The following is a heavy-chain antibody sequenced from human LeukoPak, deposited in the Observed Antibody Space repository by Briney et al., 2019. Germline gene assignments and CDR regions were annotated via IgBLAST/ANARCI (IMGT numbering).Heavy chain of an antibody. V-gene: IGHV3-66*01. D-gene: IGHD3-10*02. CDR3: GSTSLLGSGFFDY. J-gene: IGHJ4*02. CDR1: GFTVSSSY. CDR2: IYSGGRT. Sequence: GGSLRLSCAASGFTVSSSYMNWVRQAPGKGLEWVSVIYSGGRTYYVDSVKGRFTISRDNSKNTLYLQMNSLRAEDTAVYYCGSTSLLGSGFFDYWGQGTLVTVSS.